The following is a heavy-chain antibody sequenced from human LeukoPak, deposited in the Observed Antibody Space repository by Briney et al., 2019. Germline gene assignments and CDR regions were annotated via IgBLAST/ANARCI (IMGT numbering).Heavy chain of an antibody. D-gene: IGHD2-15*01. Sequence: GGSLRLSCAASGFTFSTYGMHWVRQAPGKGLEWVAVISYDGSNEYYADSVKGRFTISRDNSKNTLYLQMSSLRAEDTAVYYCAKEFNRVLPDYWGQGTLVTVSS. CDR3: AKEFNRVLPDY. J-gene: IGHJ4*02. CDR1: GFTFSTYG. CDR2: ISYDGSNE. V-gene: IGHV3-30*18.